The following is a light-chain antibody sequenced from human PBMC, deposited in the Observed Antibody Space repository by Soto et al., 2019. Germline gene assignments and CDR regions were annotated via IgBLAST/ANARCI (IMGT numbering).Light chain of an antibody. Sequence: IMRTQSPGTLSLSPGEIAPLSCRASQTVIRNYLAWHQQKPGQTPRLLVYGASSRATGIPDRFSGSGSGTDLTITISRLEPEDFEVYYCQQHGGSPITFGQGTRLENK. V-gene: IGKV3-20*01. J-gene: IGKJ5*01. CDR3: QQHGGSPIT. CDR1: QTVIRNY. CDR2: GAS.